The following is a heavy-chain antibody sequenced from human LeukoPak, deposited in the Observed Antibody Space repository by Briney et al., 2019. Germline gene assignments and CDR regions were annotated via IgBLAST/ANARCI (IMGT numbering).Heavy chain of an antibody. J-gene: IGHJ5*02. V-gene: IGHV4-34*01. CDR3: ARAIVRVSSIDVNWFDP. CDR1: GGSFSGYY. Sequence: SETLSLTCAVYGGSFSGYYWSWIRQPPGKGLEWIGEINHSGSTNYNPSLKSRVTISVDTSKNQFSLKLSSVTAADTAVYYCARAIVRVSSIDVNWFDPWGQGTLVTVSS. CDR2: INHSGST. D-gene: IGHD2/OR15-2a*01.